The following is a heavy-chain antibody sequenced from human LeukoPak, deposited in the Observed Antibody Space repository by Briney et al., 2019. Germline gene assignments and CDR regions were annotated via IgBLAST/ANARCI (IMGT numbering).Heavy chain of an antibody. D-gene: IGHD6-19*01. J-gene: IGHJ6*03. CDR1: GYTFTSYY. Sequence: GASVKVSCKASGYTFTSYYMHWVRQAPGQGLEWMGIINPSGGSTSYAQKFQDRVTMTRDTSTSTVYMELSSLRSEDTAVYYCAREGRLGSYYYYYMDVWGKGTTVTVSS. V-gene: IGHV1-46*01. CDR2: INPSGGST. CDR3: AREGRLGSYYYYYMDV.